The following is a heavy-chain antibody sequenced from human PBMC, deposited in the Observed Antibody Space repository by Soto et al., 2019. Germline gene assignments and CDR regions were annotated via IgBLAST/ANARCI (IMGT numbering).Heavy chain of an antibody. V-gene: IGHV4-39*02. CDR1: GGSISSSSYY. J-gene: IGHJ4*02. Sequence: SETLSLTCTVSGGSISSSSYYWGWIRQPPGKGREWIGSIDYSGTTYYNPSLKCRVTISVDTSKNQFSLKLSSVTAADTAVYYCATEPPIVERTDYWGQGTLVTVSS. CDR3: ATEPPIVERTDY. CDR2: IDYSGTT. D-gene: IGHD1-26*01.